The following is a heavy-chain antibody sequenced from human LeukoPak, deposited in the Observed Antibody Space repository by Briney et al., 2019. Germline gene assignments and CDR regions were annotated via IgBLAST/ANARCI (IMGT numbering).Heavy chain of an antibody. CDR2: IYYSGST. CDR1: GGSISSYY. V-gene: IGHV4-59*08. Sequence: SETLSLTCTVSGGSISSYYWSWIRQPPGKGLEWIGYIYYSGSTNYNPSLKSRVTISVDTSKNQFSLKLSSVTAADTAVYYCARGAVAGQVAFDIWGQGTMVTVSS. CDR3: ARGAVAGQVAFDI. J-gene: IGHJ3*02. D-gene: IGHD6-19*01.